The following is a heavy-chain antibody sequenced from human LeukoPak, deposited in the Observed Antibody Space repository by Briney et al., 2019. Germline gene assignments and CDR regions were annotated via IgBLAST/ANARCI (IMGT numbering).Heavy chain of an antibody. D-gene: IGHD3-22*01. CDR1: GGSISSGGYS. J-gene: IGHJ3*02. CDR2: IYHSGST. CDR3: ARVSDYYDSSGYYYPGAFDI. Sequence: SETLSLTCAVSGGSISSGGYSWSWIWQPPGKGLEWIGYIYHSGSTYYNPSLKSRVTISVDRSKNQFSLKLSSVTAADTAVYYCARVSDYYDSSGYYYPGAFDIWGQGTMVTVSS. V-gene: IGHV4-30-2*01.